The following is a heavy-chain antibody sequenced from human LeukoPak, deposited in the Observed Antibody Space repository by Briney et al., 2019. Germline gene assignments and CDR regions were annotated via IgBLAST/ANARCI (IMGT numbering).Heavy chain of an antibody. D-gene: IGHD1-26*01. CDR2: IGQDGSEK. Sequence: GGSLRLSCAASGFTFSSYWMSWVRQAPGKGLEWVANIGQDGSEKYYVDSVKGRYTISRDNAKNSLYLQMNSLRAEDTAVYYCARDKGADEGSKFDYWGQGTLVTVSS. CDR3: ARDKGADEGSKFDY. V-gene: IGHV3-7*03. J-gene: IGHJ4*02. CDR1: GFTFSSYW.